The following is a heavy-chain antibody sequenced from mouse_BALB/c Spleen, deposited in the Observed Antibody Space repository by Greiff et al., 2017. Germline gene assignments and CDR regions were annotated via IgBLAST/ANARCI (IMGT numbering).Heavy chain of an antibody. CDR3: ARDYGSSYWYFDV. CDR2: IRNKANGYTT. CDR1: GFTFTDYY. Sequence: EVKLQESGGGLVQPGGSLRLSCATSGFTFTDYYMSWVRQPPGKALEWLGFIRNKANGYTTEYSASVKGRFTISRDNSQSILYLQMNTLRAEDSATYYCARDYGSSYWYFDVWGAGTTVTVSS. J-gene: IGHJ1*01. D-gene: IGHD1-1*01. V-gene: IGHV7-3*02.